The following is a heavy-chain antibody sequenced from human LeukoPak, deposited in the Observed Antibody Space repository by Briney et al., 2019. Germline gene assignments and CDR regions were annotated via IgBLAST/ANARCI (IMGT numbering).Heavy chain of an antibody. V-gene: IGHV1-18*01. CDR3: ARDVDSSGWYMGGWFDP. J-gene: IGHJ5*02. CDR1: GYTFTSYD. D-gene: IGHD6-19*01. Sequence: ASVTVSCKSSGYTFTSYDINWVRQATGQGLELVGWISTYNGNTNNAQKLQGRVTMTTDTSTSTAYMELSSLRSEDTAVYYCARDVDSSGWYMGGWFDPWGQGTLVTVSS. CDR2: ISTYNGNT.